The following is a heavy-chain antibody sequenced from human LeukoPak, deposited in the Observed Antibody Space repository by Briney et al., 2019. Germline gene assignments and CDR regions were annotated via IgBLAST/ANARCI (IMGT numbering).Heavy chain of an antibody. D-gene: IGHD6-6*01. CDR2: ISYDGSNK. Sequence: GGSLRLSCAASGSTFSSYAMHWVRQAPGKRLEWVAVISYDGSNKYYADSVKGRFTISRDNSKNTLYLQMNSLRAEDTAVYYCARDRGLVVAARLFDYWGQGTLVTVSS. V-gene: IGHV3-30*01. J-gene: IGHJ4*02. CDR3: ARDRGLVVAARLFDY. CDR1: GSTFSSYA.